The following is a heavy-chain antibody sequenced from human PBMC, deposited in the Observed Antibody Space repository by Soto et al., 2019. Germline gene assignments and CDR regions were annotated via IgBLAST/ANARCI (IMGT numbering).Heavy chain of an antibody. CDR1: GYTFTSYG. CDR2: ISAYNGNT. Sequence: ASVKVSCKASGYTFTSYGISWLRQAPGQGLEWMGWISAYNGNTNYAQKLQGRVTMATDTSTSTGYIELRSLRSDDTAVYYCARDGRITMIVVVKMDDAFDSWGQGTMVSVAS. J-gene: IGHJ3*02. V-gene: IGHV1-18*04. CDR3: ARDGRITMIVVVKMDDAFDS. D-gene: IGHD3-22*01.